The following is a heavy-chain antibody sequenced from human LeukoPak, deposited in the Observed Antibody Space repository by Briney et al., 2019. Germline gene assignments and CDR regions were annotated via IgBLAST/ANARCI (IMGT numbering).Heavy chain of an antibody. V-gene: IGHV4-34*01. D-gene: IGHD3-3*01. CDR2: INHSGST. CDR3: ARRDDFWSGSEGIDY. Sequence: SETLSLTCAVYGGSFSGYQWTWIRQPPGKGLEWIGQINHSGSTNYNPSLKSRVTISVGTSKNQFSLKLRSVTAADTAVYYCARRDDFWSGSEGIDYWGQGTLVTVSS. CDR1: GGSFSGYQ. J-gene: IGHJ4*02.